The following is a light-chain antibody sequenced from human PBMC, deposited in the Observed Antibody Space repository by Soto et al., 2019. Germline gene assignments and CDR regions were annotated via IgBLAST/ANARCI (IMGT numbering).Light chain of an antibody. J-gene: IGKJ1*01. V-gene: IGKV1-39*01. Sequence: DIQMAQYPSSLSASVGDRVTITCRASQSISSYLNWYQQKPGKAPKLLIYAASSLQSGVPSRFSGSGSGTDFTLTISSLQPEDFVTYYCQQSYSTPRTFGQGTKVEIK. CDR1: QSISSY. CDR2: AAS. CDR3: QQSYSTPRT.